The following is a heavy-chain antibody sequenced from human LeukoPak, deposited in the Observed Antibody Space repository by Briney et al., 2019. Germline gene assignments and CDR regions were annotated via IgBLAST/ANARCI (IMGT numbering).Heavy chain of an antibody. V-gene: IGHV3-74*01. J-gene: IGHJ6*03. CDR2: INSDGSST. D-gene: IGHD6-6*01. CDR3: ARGSAARPGYYYYMDV. CDR1: GFTFSSYW. Sequence: GGSLRLSCAASGFTFSSYWMHWVRQAPGNGLVWVSRINSDGSSTSYADSVKGRFTISRDNAKNTLYLQMNSLRAEDTAVYYCARGSAARPGYYYYMDVWGKGTTVTVSS.